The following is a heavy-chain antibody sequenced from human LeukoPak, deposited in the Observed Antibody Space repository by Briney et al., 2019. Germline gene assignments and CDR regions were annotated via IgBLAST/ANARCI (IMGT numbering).Heavy chain of an antibody. J-gene: IGHJ4*02. CDR2: VYYSGST. CDR1: GGSLSRGAYY. D-gene: IGHD3-22*01. V-gene: IGHV4-39*01. CDR3: ARRRDSYYHDTSPYYFL. Sequence: SETLSLTCTVSGGSLSRGAYYWGWIRQPPGKGLESIGTVYYSGSTYYNPSLKSRVTISIDTSKNQFSLQLTSVTAADTAVYYCARRRDSYYHDTSPYYFLWGQRTLVTVSS.